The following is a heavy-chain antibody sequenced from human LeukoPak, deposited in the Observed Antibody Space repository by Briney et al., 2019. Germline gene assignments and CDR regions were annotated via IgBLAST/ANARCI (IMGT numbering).Heavy chain of an antibody. J-gene: IGHJ6*02. CDR1: GFTSSSYA. CDR3: AKARIVVVPAATYYYGMDV. D-gene: IGHD2-2*01. V-gene: IGHV3-23*01. Sequence: GSLRLSCAASGFTSSSYAMSWVRQAPGKGLEWVSAISGSGGSTYYADSVKGRFTISRDNSKNTPYLQMNSLRAEDTAVYYCAKARIVVVPAATYYYGMDVWGQGTTVTVSS. CDR2: ISGSGGST.